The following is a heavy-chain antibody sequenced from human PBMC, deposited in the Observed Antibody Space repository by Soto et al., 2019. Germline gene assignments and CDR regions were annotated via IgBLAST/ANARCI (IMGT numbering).Heavy chain of an antibody. J-gene: IGHJ5*02. Sequence: SETLSLTCTVSGASISGFYWSWIRKSAGKGLEWIGRIYATGTTDYNPSLKSRVMMSVDTSKKQFSLKLRSVTAADTAVYYCVRDGTKTLRDWFDPWGQGISVIVSS. CDR3: VRDGTKTLRDWFDP. CDR1: GASISGFY. V-gene: IGHV4-4*07. CDR2: IYATGTT. D-gene: IGHD1-1*01.